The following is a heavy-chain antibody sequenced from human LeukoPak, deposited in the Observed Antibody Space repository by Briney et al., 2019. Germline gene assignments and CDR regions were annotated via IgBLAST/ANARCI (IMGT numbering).Heavy chain of an antibody. D-gene: IGHD3-10*01. Sequence: GGSLRLSCAASGFTFSNYWMSWVRRAPGKGLEWVANIKQDGSEKYYVDSVKGRFTISRDNAKNSLSLQMSSLRAEDTAVYYCARMDIGLVRDWGQGTLVTVSS. CDR3: ARMDIGLVRD. J-gene: IGHJ4*02. CDR1: GFTFSNYW. V-gene: IGHV3-7*01. CDR2: IKQDGSEK.